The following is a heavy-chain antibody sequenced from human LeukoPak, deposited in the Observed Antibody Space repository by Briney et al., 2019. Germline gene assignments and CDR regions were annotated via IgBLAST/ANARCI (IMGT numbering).Heavy chain of an antibody. CDR3: ARVPTVTFFDY. D-gene: IGHD4-17*01. CDR1: GGSISSYSYY. CDR2: IYYSRST. V-gene: IGHV4-39*01. J-gene: IGHJ4*02. Sequence: PSETLSLTCTVSGGSISSYSYYWGWIRQPPGKGLEWIGSIYYSRSTYYNPSLKSRVTISVDTSKNQFSLKLTSVTAADTAVYYCARVPTVTFFDYWGQGTLVTVSS.